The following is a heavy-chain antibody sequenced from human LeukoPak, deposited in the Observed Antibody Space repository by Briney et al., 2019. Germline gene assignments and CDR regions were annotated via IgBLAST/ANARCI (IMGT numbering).Heavy chain of an antibody. V-gene: IGHV3-30*18. CDR3: AKRASGWYWAGSDY. CDR2: ISYDGSNK. CDR1: GFTFSSYG. J-gene: IGHJ4*02. D-gene: IGHD6-19*01. Sequence: GRSLRLSCAASGFTFSSYGMHWVRQAPGKGLEWVAVISYDGSNKYYADSVKGRFTISRDNSKNTLYLRMNSLRAEDTAVYYCAKRASGWYWAGSDYWGQGTLVTVSS.